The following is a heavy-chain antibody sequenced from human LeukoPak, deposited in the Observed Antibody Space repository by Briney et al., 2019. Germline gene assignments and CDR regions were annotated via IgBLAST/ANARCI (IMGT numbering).Heavy chain of an antibody. CDR3: ARDRKPYYYDSSGDWGTLDY. Sequence: VASVKVSCKASGYTFTGYYMHWVRQAPGQGLEWMGWINPNSGGTNYAQKFQGRVTMTRDTSISTAYMELSRLRSDDTAVYYCARDRKPYYYDSSGDWGTLDYWGQGTLVTVSS. V-gene: IGHV1-2*02. CDR1: GYTFTGYY. D-gene: IGHD3-22*01. CDR2: INPNSGGT. J-gene: IGHJ4*02.